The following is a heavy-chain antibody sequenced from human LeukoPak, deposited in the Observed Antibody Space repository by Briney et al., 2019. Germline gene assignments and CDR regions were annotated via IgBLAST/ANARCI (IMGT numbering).Heavy chain of an antibody. D-gene: IGHD2-15*01. Sequence: GGSLRLSCAASGFTFSSYWMSWVRQAPGKGLEWVANKKQDGSDKYYVDSVKGRFTISRDNAKNSLYLQMNSLRAEDTAVYYCARSLGYCSAGSCFPFDYWGQGTLVTVSS. V-gene: IGHV3-7*05. CDR1: GFTFSSYW. CDR2: KKQDGSDK. CDR3: ARSLGYCSAGSCFPFDY. J-gene: IGHJ4*02.